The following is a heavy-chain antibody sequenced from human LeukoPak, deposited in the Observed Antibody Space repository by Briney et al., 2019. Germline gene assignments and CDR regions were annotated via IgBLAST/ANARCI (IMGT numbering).Heavy chain of an antibody. Sequence: PGGSLRLSCAASKFTFSDSYMTWIRQAPGKGLEWVSYITSSGFTIYSADSVKGRFSIPRDNAKKALYLQMNNLRADDTAVYYCATLLWVGELRYYYFDLWGRGTPVTVSS. CDR1: KFTFSDSY. V-gene: IGHV3-11*01. D-gene: IGHD3-10*01. J-gene: IGHJ2*01. CDR2: ITSSGFTI. CDR3: ATLLWVGELRYYYFDL.